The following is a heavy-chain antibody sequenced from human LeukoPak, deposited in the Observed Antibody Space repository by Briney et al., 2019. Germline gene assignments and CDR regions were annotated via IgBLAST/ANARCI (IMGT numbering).Heavy chain of an antibody. J-gene: IGHJ4*02. CDR2: LSYYGINK. V-gene: IGHV3-33*06. CDR1: GFPFSCYG. D-gene: IGHD3-22*01. CDR3: AKRGPYDSSGLRAPFDY. Sequence: PGRYLRLSSPESGFPFSCYGMQWVRQAPGKGLASEAVLSYYGINKDYAVPVKGRFTMSRDNSKNTLYLQMNSLRGEHTAVYYCAKRGPYDSSGLRAPFDYWGQGTLVTVSS.